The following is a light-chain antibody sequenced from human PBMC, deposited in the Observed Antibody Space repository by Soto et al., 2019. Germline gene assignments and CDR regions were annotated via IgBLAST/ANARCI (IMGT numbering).Light chain of an antibody. V-gene: IGLV1-47*01. Sequence: QSVLTQPPSASGTPGQRVTISCSGSSSNSGSNYVSWYQHLPGAAPKLLIYRSDQRPSGVPDRFSGSKSGTSASLAISGLRSEDEADYFCAVRDDSLSGHWVFGGGTQLTVL. CDR1: SSNSGSNY. CDR2: RSD. J-gene: IGLJ3*02. CDR3: AVRDDSLSGHWV.